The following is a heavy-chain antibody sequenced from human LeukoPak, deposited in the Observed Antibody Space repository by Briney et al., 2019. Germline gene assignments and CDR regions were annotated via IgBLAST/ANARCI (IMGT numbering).Heavy chain of an antibody. J-gene: IGHJ4*02. V-gene: IGHV3-23*01. CDR2: INGNGGST. Sequence: GGSLRLSCAASGFTFSSYGMSWVRQAPGKGLEWVSSINGNGGSTYYADSVKGRFTISRDNSKSTLYLQMNSLRAEGTAVYYCAKGPIPGFDYWGQGALVTVSS. CDR3: AKGPIPGFDY. CDR1: GFTFSSYG.